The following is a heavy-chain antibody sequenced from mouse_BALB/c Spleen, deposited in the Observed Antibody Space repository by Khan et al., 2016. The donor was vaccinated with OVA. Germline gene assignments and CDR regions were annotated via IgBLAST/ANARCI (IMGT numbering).Heavy chain of an antibody. Sequence: VQLQESGPGLVVPSQSLSITCTVSGFSLTSYGVHWVRQPPGKGLEWLGVIWAGGSTNYNSALMSRLSISKDNSKSQVFFRMNSLQTEDTAMYYCARLEDIWGQGTTLTVSS. CDR2: IWAGGST. J-gene: IGHJ2*01. D-gene: IGHD1-3*01. CDR3: ARLEDI. V-gene: IGHV2-9*02. CDR1: GFSLTSYG.